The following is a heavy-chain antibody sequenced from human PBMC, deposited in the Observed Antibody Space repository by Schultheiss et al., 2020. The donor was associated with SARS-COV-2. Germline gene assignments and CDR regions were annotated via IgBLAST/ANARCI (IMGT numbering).Heavy chain of an antibody. CDR1: GGSISSSSYY. CDR2: INHSGST. Sequence: SETLSLTCTVSGGSISSSSYYWGWIRQPPGKGLEWIGEINHSGSTNYNPSLKSRVTISVDKSKNQFSLKLSSVTAADTAVYYCARDGDFYYYYMDVWGKGTTVTVSS. CDR3: ARDGDFYYYYMDV. D-gene: IGHD3-10*01. J-gene: IGHJ6*03. V-gene: IGHV4-39*07.